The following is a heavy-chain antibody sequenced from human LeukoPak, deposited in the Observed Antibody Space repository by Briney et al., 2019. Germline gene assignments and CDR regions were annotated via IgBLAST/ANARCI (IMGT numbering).Heavy chain of an antibody. D-gene: IGHD6-19*01. CDR2: INHSGST. J-gene: IGHJ4*02. CDR1: GGSISGSFYY. CDR3: ASAYSSGWYFVDY. Sequence: PSETLSLTCTVSGGSISGSFYYWGWIRQPPGKGLEWIGEINHSGSTNYNPSLKSRVTISVDTSKNQFSLKLSSVTAADTAVYYCASAYSSGWYFVDYWGQGTLVTVSS. V-gene: IGHV4-39*07.